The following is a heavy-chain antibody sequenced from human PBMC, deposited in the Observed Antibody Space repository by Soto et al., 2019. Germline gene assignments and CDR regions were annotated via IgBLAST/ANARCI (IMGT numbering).Heavy chain of an antibody. J-gene: IGHJ4*02. CDR2: ISYDGSKK. CDR1: GFTFSDHA. CDR3: AKDKYFYDSSGDTLDY. Sequence: QVQVVESGGGVVQPGRSLRLSCAVSGFTFSDHAMHWVRQAPGKGLDWVAAISYDGSKKDYADSVQGRFTMSRDNSKNTLFLQMNSLRAEDTAVYYCAKDKYFYDSSGDTLDYWGQGTLVIVSS. V-gene: IGHV3-30*18. D-gene: IGHD3-22*01.